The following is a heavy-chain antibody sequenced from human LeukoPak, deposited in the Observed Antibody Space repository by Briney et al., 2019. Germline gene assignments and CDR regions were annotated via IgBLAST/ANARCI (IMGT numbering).Heavy chain of an antibody. J-gene: IGHJ6*02. Sequence: PSETLSLTCAVYGGSFSGYYWSWIRQPPGKGLEWIGEINHSGSTNYNPSLKSRVTISVDTSKNQFSLKLSSVTAADTAVYYCARFGYSGYAPKNVKASYYYYGMDVWGQGTTVTVSS. D-gene: IGHD5-12*01. CDR1: GGSFSGYY. V-gene: IGHV4-34*01. CDR3: ARFGYSGYAPKNVKASYYYYGMDV. CDR2: INHSGST.